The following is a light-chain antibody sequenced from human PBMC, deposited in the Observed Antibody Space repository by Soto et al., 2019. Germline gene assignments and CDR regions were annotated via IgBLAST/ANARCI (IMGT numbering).Light chain of an antibody. J-gene: IGKJ4*01. CDR1: QSVSSSY. V-gene: IGKV3-20*01. Sequence: EIVLTQSPGTLSLSPGERATLSCRASQSVSSSYLAWYQQKPGQAPRLLIYGASSRATGIPDRFSGSGSGTDVTLTISRLEPEDFAVYYWQQYGSSSLTFAGGTKVEIK. CDR3: QQYGSSSLT. CDR2: GAS.